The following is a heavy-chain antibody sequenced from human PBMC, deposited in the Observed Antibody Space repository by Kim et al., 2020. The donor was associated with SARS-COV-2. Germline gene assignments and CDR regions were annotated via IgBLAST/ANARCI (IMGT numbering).Heavy chain of an antibody. J-gene: IGHJ5*02. CDR1: GGSFSGYY. CDR2: INHSGST. Sequence: SETLSLTCAVYGGSFSGYYWSWIRQPPGKGLEWIGEINHSGSTNYNPSLKSRVTKSVDTSKNQFSLKLSSVTAADTAVYYCARRNTGTRWFDPWGQGTLVTVSS. CDR3: ARRNTGTRWFDP. V-gene: IGHV4-34*01. D-gene: IGHD4-4*01.